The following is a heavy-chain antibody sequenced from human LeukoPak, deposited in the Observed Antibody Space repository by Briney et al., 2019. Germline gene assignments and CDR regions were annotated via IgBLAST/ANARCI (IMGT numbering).Heavy chain of an antibody. V-gene: IGHV4-34*01. J-gene: IGHJ4*02. CDR1: GGSFSPYY. CDR2: INHSRST. CDR3: ARHGGGVMITFGALGRRLGYFDY. D-gene: IGHD3-16*01. Sequence: SETLSLTCAVYGGSFSPYYWSWIRQSPDKGLEWIGEINHSRSTNYNPSLKSRVTISVDTSKNQFSLKLSSVTAADTAVYYCARHGGGVMITFGALGRRLGYFDYWGQGTLVTVSS.